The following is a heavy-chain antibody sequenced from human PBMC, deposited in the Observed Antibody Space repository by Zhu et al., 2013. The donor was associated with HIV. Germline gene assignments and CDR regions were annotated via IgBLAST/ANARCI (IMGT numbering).Heavy chain of an antibody. CDR2: INPNSGGT. V-gene: IGHV1-2*02. CDR3: ARSGYCSSSTCSRNFYYMDV. D-gene: IGHD2-2*03. J-gene: IGHJ6*03. CDR1: GYSFTAYY. Sequence: QAQLVQSGAEVKKPGASVKVSCKASGYSFTAYYMHWVRQAPGQGLEWMGWINPNSGGTKYAQKFQGRVTMTRDTSISTAYMDLSRLRLDDTAVYYCARSGYCSSSTCSRNFYYMDVWGKGTAVTVSS.